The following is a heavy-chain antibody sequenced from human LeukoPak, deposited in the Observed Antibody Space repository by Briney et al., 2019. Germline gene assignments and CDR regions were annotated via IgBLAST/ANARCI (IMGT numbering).Heavy chain of an antibody. CDR2: IYYSGST. CDR3: ARGSFYDYLWGSYLNYFDY. CDR1: GGSISSHY. J-gene: IGHJ4*02. V-gene: IGHV4-59*11. Sequence: SETLSLTCSVSGGSISSHYWSWIRQPPGKGLEWIGYIYYSGSTNYNPSLKSRVTISVDTSKNQFSLKLSSVTAADTAVYYCARGSFYDYLWGSYLNYFDYWGQGTLVTVSP. D-gene: IGHD3-16*02.